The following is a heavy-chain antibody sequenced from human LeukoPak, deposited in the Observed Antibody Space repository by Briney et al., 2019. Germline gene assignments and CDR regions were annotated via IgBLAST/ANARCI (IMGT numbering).Heavy chain of an antibody. V-gene: IGHV1-69*13. CDR1: GYTFTGYY. D-gene: IGHD3-10*01. Sequence: ASVKVSCKASGYTFTGYYMHWVRQAPGQGLEWMGGIIPIFGPANYAQKFQGRVTITADESTSTAYMELSSLRSEDTALYYCAKSTYYYGSGEGSNYWYFDLWGRGTLVTVSS. CDR2: IIPIFGPA. J-gene: IGHJ2*01. CDR3: AKSTYYYGSGEGSNYWYFDL.